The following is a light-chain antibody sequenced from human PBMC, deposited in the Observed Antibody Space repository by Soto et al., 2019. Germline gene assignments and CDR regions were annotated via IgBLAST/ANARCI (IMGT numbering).Light chain of an antibody. CDR3: AAWDDSLNGLV. Sequence: QSVLTQPPSASWTPGQRVTISCSGSSSNIGSNTVNWYQQLPGTAPKLLISSNNQRPSGVPDRFSGSKSGTSASLAISGLQSEDEADYYCAAWDDSLNGLVFGGGTKLTV. V-gene: IGLV1-44*01. CDR1: SSNIGSNT. J-gene: IGLJ2*01. CDR2: SNN.